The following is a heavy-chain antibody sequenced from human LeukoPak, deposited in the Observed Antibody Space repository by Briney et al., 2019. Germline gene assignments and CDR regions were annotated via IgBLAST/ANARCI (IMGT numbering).Heavy chain of an antibody. V-gene: IGHV4-39*01. J-gene: IGHJ6*02. CDR2: ISYSGST. Sequence: SETLSLTCTVSGVSISSSSYYWGWIRQPPGKGLEWIGSISYSGSTYYNPSLKSRLTISVDPSKNQFSQTLSSVTAADTAVYYCAREDGAWGQGTTVTVSS. CDR3: AREDGA. CDR1: GVSISSSSYY.